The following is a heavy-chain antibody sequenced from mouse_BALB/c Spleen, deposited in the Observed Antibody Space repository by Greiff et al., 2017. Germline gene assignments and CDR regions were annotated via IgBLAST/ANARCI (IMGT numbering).Heavy chain of an antibody. CDR3: ARTDYYGSSWFAY. J-gene: IGHJ3*01. CDR1: GYTFTSYW. CDR2: INPSTGYT. V-gene: IGHV1-7*01. D-gene: IGHD1-1*01. Sequence: VQGVESGAELAKPGASVKMSCKASGYTFTSYWMHWVNQRPGQGLEWIGYINPSTGYTEYNQKFKDKATLTADKSSSTAYMQLSSLTSEDSAVYYCARTDYYGSSWFAYWGQGTLVTVSA.